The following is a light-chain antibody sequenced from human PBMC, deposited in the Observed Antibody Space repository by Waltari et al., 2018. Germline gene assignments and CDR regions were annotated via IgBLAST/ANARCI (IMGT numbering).Light chain of an antibody. Sequence: DIQMTQSPSSLSASVGDRVTIPCRASQSISSYLNWYQIKPGKAPKHLIYDASRLQSGVPSRFSVSGSGTDFTLTISSLQPDDFAIYHCQQSFSTPWTFGQGTNVEI. V-gene: IGKV1-39*01. CDR1: QSISSY. CDR3: QQSFSTPWT. CDR2: DAS. J-gene: IGKJ1*01.